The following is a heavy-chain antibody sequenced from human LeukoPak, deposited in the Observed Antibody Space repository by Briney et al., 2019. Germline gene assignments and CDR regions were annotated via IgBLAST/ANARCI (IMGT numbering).Heavy chain of an antibody. D-gene: IGHD3-22*01. CDR1: GYTFTSYY. V-gene: IGHV1-46*01. J-gene: IGHJ4*02. CDR3: ARADSSGYYSTYFDY. Sequence: GASVKVSCKASGYTFTSYYMHWVRQAPGQGLEWMGIINPSGGSTSYAQKFQGRVTMTRDTSTSTVYMELSSLRSEDTAVYYCARADSSGYYSTYFDYWGQGTPVTVSS. CDR2: INPSGGST.